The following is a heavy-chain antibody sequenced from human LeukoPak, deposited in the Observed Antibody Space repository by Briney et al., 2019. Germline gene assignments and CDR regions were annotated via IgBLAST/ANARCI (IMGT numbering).Heavy chain of an antibody. Sequence: ASVTVSCKLSGYTGIELSMHWVRQVPGKGLEWMGGFDPEDGETKYAQKFQGRVTMTEDTSTDTAYMELSRLTSDDTAVYYCATHTISGVVTYASLIWGRGTLVTVSS. CDR2: FDPEDGET. CDR1: GYTGIELS. CDR3: ATHTISGVVTYASLI. J-gene: IGHJ3*02. V-gene: IGHV1-24*01. D-gene: IGHD3-3*01.